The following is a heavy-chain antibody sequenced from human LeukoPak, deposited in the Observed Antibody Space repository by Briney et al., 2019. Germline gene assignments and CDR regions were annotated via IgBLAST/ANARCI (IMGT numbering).Heavy chain of an antibody. V-gene: IGHV4-59*08. D-gene: IGHD3-9*01. Sequence: SETLSLTCTVSGGSISSYHWSWIRQPPGKGLEWIGYIYYSGSTDYNPSLKSRVTISVDTSKNHLSLKLSSVTAADTAVYYCARHGLTHWFDPWGQGTLVTVSS. CDR2: IYYSGST. CDR3: ARHGLTHWFDP. CDR1: GGSISSYH. J-gene: IGHJ5*02.